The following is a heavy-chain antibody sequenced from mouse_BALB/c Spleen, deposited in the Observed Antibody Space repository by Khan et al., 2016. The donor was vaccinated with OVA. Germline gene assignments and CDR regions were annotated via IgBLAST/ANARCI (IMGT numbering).Heavy chain of an antibody. V-gene: IGHV1-77*01. J-gene: IGHJ3*01. CDR1: GYTFTDYY. D-gene: IGHD1-2*01. CDR3: ARRNYFGYTFAY. CDR2: ISPGSGDT. Sequence: QVRLQQSGAELARPGASVKLSCKASGYTFTDYYINWVKQRTGQGLEWIGEISPGSGDTYYNERFKGKATLTADKSSSTAYMQLSSLTSVASAFYFCARRNYFGYTFAYWGQGTLVTVSA.